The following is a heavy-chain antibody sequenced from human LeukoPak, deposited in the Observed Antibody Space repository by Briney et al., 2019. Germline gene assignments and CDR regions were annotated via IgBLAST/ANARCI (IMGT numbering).Heavy chain of an antibody. CDR2: IIPIFGTA. Sequence: SVKVSCKASGYTFTSYGISWVRQAPGQGLEWMGGIIPIFGTANYAQKFQGRVTITADKSTSTAYMELSSLRSEDTAVYYCARENSYGASHFDYWGQGTLVTVSS. V-gene: IGHV1-69*06. J-gene: IGHJ4*02. CDR1: GYTFTSYG. CDR3: ARENSYGASHFDY. D-gene: IGHD5-18*01.